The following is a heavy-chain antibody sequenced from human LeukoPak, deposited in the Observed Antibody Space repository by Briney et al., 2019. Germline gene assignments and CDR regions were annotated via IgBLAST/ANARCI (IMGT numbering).Heavy chain of an antibody. Sequence: ASVKVSCKASGYTFTSYDINWVRQATGQGLEWMGWMNPNSGNTGYAQKFQGRVTMTRNTSISTAYMELSSLRSEDTAVYYCARGPYYYYGMDVRGQGTTVTVSS. CDR2: MNPNSGNT. CDR1: GYTFTSYD. V-gene: IGHV1-8*01. CDR3: ARGPYYYYGMDV. J-gene: IGHJ6*02.